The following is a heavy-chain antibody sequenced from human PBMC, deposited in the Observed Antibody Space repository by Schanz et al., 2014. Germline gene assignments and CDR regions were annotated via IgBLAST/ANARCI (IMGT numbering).Heavy chain of an antibody. D-gene: IGHD2-2*01. CDR1: GFTFSSYA. CDR3: ARESSNDIVLVPGAVFDH. J-gene: IGHJ4*02. Sequence: EVHLLESGGGLVPPGGSLRLSCAASGFTFSSYAMSWVRQAPGKGLEWVSAISGSGGSTYYADSVKGRFTISRDNSKNTLYLQMNSLRPGDTAVYYCARESSNDIVLVPGAVFDHWGQGILVTVSS. V-gene: IGHV3-23*01. CDR2: ISGSGGST.